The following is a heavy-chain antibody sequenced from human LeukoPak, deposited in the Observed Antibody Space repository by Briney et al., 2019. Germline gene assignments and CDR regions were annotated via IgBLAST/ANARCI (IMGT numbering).Heavy chain of an antibody. CDR3: AREGRGSTQAY. CDR1: GGSISSYY. V-gene: IGHV4-4*07. D-gene: IGHD2-15*01. Sequence: PSETLSLTCTVSGGSISSYYWSWIRQPAGKGLEWIGRIYSSGSTDYNPSLKSRVTMSVDTSKNQFSLRLSSLTAADTAVYYCAREGRGSTQAYWGQGTLVIVSS. J-gene: IGHJ4*02. CDR2: IYSSGST.